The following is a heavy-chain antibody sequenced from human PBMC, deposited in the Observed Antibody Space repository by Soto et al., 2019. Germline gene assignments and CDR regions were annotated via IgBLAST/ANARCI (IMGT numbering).Heavy chain of an antibody. CDR2: INGDGSST. V-gene: IGHV3-74*01. CDR3: AREGGSADVDFDW. D-gene: IGHD3-10*01. Sequence: EVQLMESGGGLVQPGGSLRLSCAASAFTFTNYWTHWVRQAPGKGLVWVPCINGDGSSTTYADSVKGRFTLSRDDARNTMYLQMKSLRAGDTPMYYCAREGGSADVDFDWWGQGTLVTLSS. J-gene: IGHJ4*02. CDR1: AFTFTNYW.